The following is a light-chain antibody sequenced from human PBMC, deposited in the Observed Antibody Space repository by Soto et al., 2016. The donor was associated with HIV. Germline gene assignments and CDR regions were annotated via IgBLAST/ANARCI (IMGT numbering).Light chain of an antibody. CDR1: QDIRND. Sequence: IQLTQSPSFLSASVGDRVTITCRASQDIRNDLGWYQQKPGKAPKPLIYAASSLQRGAPIRFSGGGSGTDFTLTISNLQPEDFATYYCQQDYTLPSLRFRPGTKLE. CDR2: AAS. CDR3: QQDYTLPSLR. J-gene: IGKJ2*03. V-gene: IGKV1-6*01.